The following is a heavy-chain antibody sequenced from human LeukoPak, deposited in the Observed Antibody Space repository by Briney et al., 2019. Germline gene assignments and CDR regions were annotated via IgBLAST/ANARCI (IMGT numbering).Heavy chain of an antibody. J-gene: IGHJ4*02. CDR3: ARDLSHRYYHSTGYAFDY. D-gene: IGHD3-22*01. Sequence: ASVKVSCKASGYTFTDSYVHWVRQAPGQVLEWMGIINPSGGTTNYAQKFQGRVTMTRDTSTSTVYMDLSSLRSEDTAVYYCARDLSHRYYHSTGYAFDYWGQGTLVTVSS. V-gene: IGHV1-46*01. CDR1: GYTFTDSY. CDR2: INPSGGTT.